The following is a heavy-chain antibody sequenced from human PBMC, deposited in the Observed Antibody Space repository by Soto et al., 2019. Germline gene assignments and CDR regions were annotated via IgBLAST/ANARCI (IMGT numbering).Heavy chain of an antibody. J-gene: IGHJ6*02. CDR3: AIRTLVGATIIGGSYYYYGMDV. CDR1: GYTLTELS. V-gene: IGHV1-24*01. CDR2: FDPEDGET. D-gene: IGHD1-26*01. Sequence: ASVKVSCKVSGYTLTELSMHWVRQAPGKGLEWMGGFDPEDGETIYAQKFQGRVTMTEDTSTDTAYMELSGLRSEDTAVYYCAIRTLVGATIIGGSYYYYGMDVWGQGTTVTVSS.